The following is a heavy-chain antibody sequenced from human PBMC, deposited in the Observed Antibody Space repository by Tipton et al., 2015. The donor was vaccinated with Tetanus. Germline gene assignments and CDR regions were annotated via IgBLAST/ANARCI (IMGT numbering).Heavy chain of an antibody. CDR1: GFTSESHY. CDR2: IGSFSRTI. J-gene: IGHJ6*02. Sequence: GSLRLSCAVSGFTSESHYMHWVRQAPGKGLEWISYIGSFSRTINYADSVRGRFTTFRDNAKSSLYLQMSRLRTEDTAVYYCARVVRDYYYGMDVWGQGTTVTVSS. D-gene: IGHD3-22*01. CDR3: ARVVRDYYYGMDV. V-gene: IGHV3-48*01.